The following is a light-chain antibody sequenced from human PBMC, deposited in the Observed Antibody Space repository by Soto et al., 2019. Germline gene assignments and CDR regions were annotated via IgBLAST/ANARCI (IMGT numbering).Light chain of an antibody. Sequence: EIVLTQSPGILSLSPGERATLSCRASQSVSSSYLAWYQQIPGQAPRLLLHGTSTRATCIPDRFSGSGSGTDFTLTISRLEPEDFAVYYCQQYVSSPLTFGGGTKVEIK. CDR2: GTS. V-gene: IGKV3-20*01. CDR3: QQYVSSPLT. CDR1: QSVSSSY. J-gene: IGKJ4*01.